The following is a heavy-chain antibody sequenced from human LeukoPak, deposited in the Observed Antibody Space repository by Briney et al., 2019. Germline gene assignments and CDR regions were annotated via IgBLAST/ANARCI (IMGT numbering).Heavy chain of an antibody. J-gene: IGHJ4*02. D-gene: IGHD3-22*01. V-gene: IGHV1-2*02. CDR2: INPNSGGT. Sequence: GASVKFSCKAAGYTFTGSYRRCAPETSGHGVEWMGWINPNSGGTNYAQKFQGRVTMTRDTSISTAYMELSRLRSDDTAVYYCARVDYYDSSAWGQGTLVTVSS. CDR3: ARVDYYDSSA. CDR1: GYTFTGSY.